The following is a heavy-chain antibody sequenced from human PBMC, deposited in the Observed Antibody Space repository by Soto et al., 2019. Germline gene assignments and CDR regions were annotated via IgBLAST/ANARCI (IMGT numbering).Heavy chain of an antibody. J-gene: IGHJ4*02. V-gene: IGHV3-33*08. Sequence: QVQLVESGGGVVQPGGSLRLSCAASASIFKGHGMHWVRQAPGKGLEWVAIIRYDGSDEHYGDSVEGRFTISRDNSKNMLYLQMNSLRAEDTAVYYCARDGGGATPFFGFLDYWGQGTLVTVSS. CDR2: IRYDGSDE. D-gene: IGHD1-26*01. CDR1: ASIFKGHG. CDR3: ARDGGGATPFFGFLDY.